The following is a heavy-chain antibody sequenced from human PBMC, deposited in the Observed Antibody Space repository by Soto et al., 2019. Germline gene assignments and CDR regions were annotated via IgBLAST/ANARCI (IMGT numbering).Heavy chain of an antibody. V-gene: IGHV3-23*01. J-gene: IGHJ3*02. CDR1: GFIFENFG. CDR2: ISGSGFNK. Sequence: GSLRLSCAASGFIFENFGISWVRQAPGKGMECISAISGSGFNKYYAASGKCRFTIPRDNSKNALYLQMNSLRAEDTAVYYCAREVLNMIVVVNVVGAFDIWGQGIMVTVSS. D-gene: IGHD3-22*01. CDR3: AREVLNMIVVVNVVGAFDI.